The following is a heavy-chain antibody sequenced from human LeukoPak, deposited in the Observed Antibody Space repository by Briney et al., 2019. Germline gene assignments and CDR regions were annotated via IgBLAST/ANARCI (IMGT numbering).Heavy chain of an antibody. CDR1: GFSISSGHY. Sequence: SETLSLTCTVSGFSISSGHYWGWVRQPPGAGLEWIGSVYQSGTTYYNPSLKSRVTISVDTSKNQFSLKLSSVTAADTAVYYCANNGPNYYDSSGYSTFDYWGQGTLVTVSS. V-gene: IGHV4-38-2*02. J-gene: IGHJ4*02. CDR2: VYQSGTT. CDR3: ANNGPNYYDSSGYSTFDY. D-gene: IGHD3-22*01.